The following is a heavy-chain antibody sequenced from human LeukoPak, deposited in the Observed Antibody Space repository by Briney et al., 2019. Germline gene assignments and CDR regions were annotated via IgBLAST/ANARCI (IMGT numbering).Heavy chain of an antibody. J-gene: IGHJ6*02. CDR3: ASRIQLWSHYGMDV. Sequence: GGSLRLSCAASGFTFSTYWMTWVRQAPGKGLEWVANMKGDGSEKHYVDSVEGRFTISRDNAKNSLYLQMNSLRAEDTAVYYCASRIQLWSHYGMDVWGQGTTVTVSS. D-gene: IGHD5-18*01. CDR2: MKGDGSEK. V-gene: IGHV3-7*01. CDR1: GFTFSTYW.